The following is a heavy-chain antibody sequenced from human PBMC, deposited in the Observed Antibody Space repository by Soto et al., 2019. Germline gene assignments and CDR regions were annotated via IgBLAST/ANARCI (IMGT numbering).Heavy chain of an antibody. CDR3: ARFGRIYDSSVSFDY. J-gene: IGHJ4*02. V-gene: IGHV3-21*01. Sequence: LSCAASGFTFSSYSMNWVRQAPGKGLEWVSSISSSSSYIYYADSVKGRFTISRDNAKNSLYLQMNSLRAEDTAVYYCARFGRIYDSSVSFDYWGQGTLVTVSS. CDR1: GFTFSSYS. D-gene: IGHD3-22*01. CDR2: ISSSSSYI.